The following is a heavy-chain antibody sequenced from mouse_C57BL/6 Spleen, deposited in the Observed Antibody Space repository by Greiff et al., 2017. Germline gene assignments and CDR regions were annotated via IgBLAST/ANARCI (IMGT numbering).Heavy chain of an antibody. CDR3: ARSGYDAMAPFAY. CDR1: GYTFTSYW. Sequence: VQLQQPGAELVKPGASVKMSCKASGYTFTSYWITWVKQRPGQGLEWIGDIYPGSGSTNYNEKFKSKATLTVDTSSSTTYMQLSSLTSEDSAVFYCARSGYDAMAPFAYWRQGTLVTVSA. J-gene: IGHJ3*01. D-gene: IGHD2-3*01. V-gene: IGHV1-55*01. CDR2: IYPGSGST.